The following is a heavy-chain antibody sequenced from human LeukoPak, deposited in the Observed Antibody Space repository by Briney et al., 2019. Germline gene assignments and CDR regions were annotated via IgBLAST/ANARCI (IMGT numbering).Heavy chain of an antibody. D-gene: IGHD6-19*01. Sequence: SVKVSCKASGGTFSSYAISWVRQAPGQGLEWMGGIIPIFGTANYAQKFQGRVTITADTSTDTAYMDLISLRSEDTAVYYCASRSHKTIVGADTREVGDYWGQGTLVTVSS. V-gene: IGHV1-69*06. J-gene: IGHJ4*02. CDR2: IIPIFGTA. CDR1: GGTFSSYA. CDR3: ASRSHKTIVGADTREVGDY.